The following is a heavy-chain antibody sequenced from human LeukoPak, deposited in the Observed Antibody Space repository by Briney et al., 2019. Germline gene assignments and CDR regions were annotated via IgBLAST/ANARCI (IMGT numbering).Heavy chain of an antibody. CDR1: GYTFTAYY. Sequence: ASVKVSCKASGYTFTAYYMHWVRQAPGQGLEWMGWINPNTGGTNYAQQFQGRVTMTRDTSFSTAYMDLNRLTSDDTAVYYCAREPDVVVEPAAVRVDYWGQGTLVTVSA. V-gene: IGHV1-2*02. CDR2: INPNTGGT. D-gene: IGHD2-2*01. J-gene: IGHJ4*02. CDR3: AREPDVVVEPAAVRVDY.